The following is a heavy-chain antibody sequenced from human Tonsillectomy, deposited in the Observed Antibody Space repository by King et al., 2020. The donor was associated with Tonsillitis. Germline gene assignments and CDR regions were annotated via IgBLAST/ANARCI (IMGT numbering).Heavy chain of an antibody. CDR2: IYYSGST. V-gene: IGHV4-39*01. J-gene: IGHJ4*02. CDR3: ARVPYDYLWGSYYGYFDY. Sequence: QLQESGPGLVKPSETLSLTCTVSVGSISINDYYWGWIRQPPGTCLEWIGSIYYSGSTHYNPSLKSRVTSSVDTSKNQFSLKLSSVTASDTAVYYCARVPYDYLWGSYYGYFDYWGQGTLATVSS. D-gene: IGHD3-16*01. CDR1: VGSISINDYY.